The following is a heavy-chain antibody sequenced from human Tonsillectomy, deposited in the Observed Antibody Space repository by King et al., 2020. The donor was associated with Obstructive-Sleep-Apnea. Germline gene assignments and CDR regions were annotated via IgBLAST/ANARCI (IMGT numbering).Heavy chain of an antibody. CDR1: GFTFSDYY. CDR3: ARDLLAAPNDAFDI. Sequence: VQLVESGGGLIKPGGSLRLSCAASGFTFSDYYMSWIRQAPGKGLEWVSYISSSSSYTNYADSVKGRFTFSRDNAKNSLYLQMNSLRAEDTAVYYCARDLLAAPNDAFDIWGEGTMVTVSS. J-gene: IGHJ3*02. D-gene: IGHD6-6*01. CDR2: ISSSSSYT. V-gene: IGHV3-11*06.